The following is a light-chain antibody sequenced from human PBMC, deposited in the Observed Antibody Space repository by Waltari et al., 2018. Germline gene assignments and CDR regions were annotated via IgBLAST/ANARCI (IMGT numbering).Light chain of an antibody. V-gene: IGLV3-10*01. CDR1: TLPKKY. CDR3: YSTLGSDNLGAV. Sequence: SSELTQPPSVSVSPGQTARITCSGDTLPKKYVYWYHQKSGRAPVLVIYEDNKRPSGMSERFSGSSSGTMAALTISGAQVEDEGDYYCYSTLGSDNLGAVFGGGTTLTVL. J-gene: IGLJ3*02. CDR2: EDN.